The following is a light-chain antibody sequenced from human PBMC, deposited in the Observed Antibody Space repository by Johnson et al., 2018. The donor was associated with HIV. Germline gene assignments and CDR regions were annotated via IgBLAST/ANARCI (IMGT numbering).Light chain of an antibody. Sequence: QSVLTQPPSVSAAPGQKVTISCSGSSSNIGNNHVSWYQHFSGTAPKLLIYKNNERPSGIPDRFSGSKSGTSATLGITGLQPGDEADYYCGTWDTSLSAGGVFGTGTKVTVL. CDR1: SSNIGNNH. CDR3: GTWDTSLSAGGV. J-gene: IGLJ1*01. CDR2: KNN. V-gene: IGLV1-51*02.